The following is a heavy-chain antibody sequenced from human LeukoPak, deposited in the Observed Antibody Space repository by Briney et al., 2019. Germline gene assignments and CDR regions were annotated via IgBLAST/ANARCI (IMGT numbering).Heavy chain of an antibody. V-gene: IGHV1-2*02. Sequence: RAPVKVSCKASGYTFTGYYMHWVRQAPGQGLEWMGWINPNSGGTNYAQKFQGRVTMTRDTSISTAYMELSRLRSDDTAVYYCARERGRGIADRDFDYWGQGTLVTVSS. CDR3: ARERGRGIADRDFDY. CDR1: GYTFTGYY. D-gene: IGHD6-13*01. CDR2: INPNSGGT. J-gene: IGHJ4*02.